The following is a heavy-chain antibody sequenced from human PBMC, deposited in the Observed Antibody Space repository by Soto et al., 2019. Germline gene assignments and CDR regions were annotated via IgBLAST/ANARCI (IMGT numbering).Heavy chain of an antibody. Sequence: EVQLVESGGGLVQPGGSLRLSCVASGFTFSTYWMTWVRQAPGQGLEWVANIKPDGSEKYYVDSVKGRFTISRDNAKRSVYLQMDSLRAEDTAIYYCAVRYTDYWGQGALVTVSS. V-gene: IGHV3-7*01. CDR1: GFTFSTYW. D-gene: IGHD2-2*02. CDR3: AVRYTDY. CDR2: IKPDGSEK. J-gene: IGHJ4*02.